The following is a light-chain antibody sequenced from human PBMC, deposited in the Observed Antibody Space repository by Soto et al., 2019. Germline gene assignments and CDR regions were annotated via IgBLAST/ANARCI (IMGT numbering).Light chain of an antibody. CDR1: QGISNY. V-gene: IGKV1-27*01. J-gene: IGKJ2*01. CDR2: SAS. CDR3: QHYNNAPYT. Sequence: DIQMTQSPSSLSASVGDRVTITFRASQGISNYLAWYQQKPGKVPKLLIYSASTLQSGVPSRFSGSGSGTDFTLTISSLEPEDVATYYCQHYNNAPYTFGQGTKVDIK.